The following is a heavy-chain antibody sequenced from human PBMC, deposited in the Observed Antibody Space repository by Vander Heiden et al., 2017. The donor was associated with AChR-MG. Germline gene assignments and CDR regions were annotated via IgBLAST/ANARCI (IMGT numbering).Heavy chain of an antibody. D-gene: IGHD5-18*01. CDR3: AGARGYSYGPLDN. V-gene: IGHV3-74*01. CDR2: IYSTESTT. Sequence: EVQVVESGGGLVQPGGSLRLSCAASGFTFSTYWMHWVRQAPGKGLVWVSRIYSTESTTSYADSVKGRFTISRDNAKNTLYLQMNSLRAEDTAVYYCAGARGYSYGPLDNWGQGTLVTVSS. J-gene: IGHJ4*02. CDR1: GFTFSTYW.